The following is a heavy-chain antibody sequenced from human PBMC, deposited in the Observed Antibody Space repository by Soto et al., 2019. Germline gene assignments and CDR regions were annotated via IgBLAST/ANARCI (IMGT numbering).Heavy chain of an antibody. CDR2: ISCSSSYT. V-gene: IGHV3-11*06. J-gene: IGHJ4*02. D-gene: IGHD3-22*01. Sequence: PGGSLRLSCAASGFTFSDYYMSWIRQAPGKGLEWVSYISCSSSYTNYADSVKGRFTISRDNAKNSLYLQMNSLRAEDTAVYYCARGDYYDSSGYSTLFDYWGQGTLVTVSS. CDR1: GFTFSDYY. CDR3: ARGDYYDSSGYSTLFDY.